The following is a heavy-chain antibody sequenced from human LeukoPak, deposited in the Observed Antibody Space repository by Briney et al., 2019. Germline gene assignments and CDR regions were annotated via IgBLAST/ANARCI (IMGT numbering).Heavy chain of an antibody. J-gene: IGHJ3*02. Sequence: SQTLSLTCTVSGDSISSGNYYWSWIRQPAGKGLEWIGRIYTSGNTNYNPSLKSRVTVSVDTSKNQFSLKLTSVTAADTALYYCARGPYKYDGSGAFDIWGQGTMVTVSS. V-gene: IGHV4-61*02. D-gene: IGHD3-22*01. CDR2: IYTSGNT. CDR1: GDSISSGNYY. CDR3: ARGPYKYDGSGAFDI.